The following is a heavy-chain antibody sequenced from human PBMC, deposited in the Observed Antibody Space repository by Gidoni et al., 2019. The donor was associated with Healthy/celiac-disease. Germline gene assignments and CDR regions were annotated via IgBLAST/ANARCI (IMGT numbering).Heavy chain of an antibody. Sequence: GKGLEWVAVISYDGSNKYYADSVKGRFTISRDNSKNTLYLQMNSLRAEDTAVYYCAGVTGKADYYYGMDVWGQGTTVTVSS. D-gene: IGHD1-20*01. CDR2: ISYDGSNK. V-gene: IGHV3-30-3*01. CDR3: AGVTGKADYYYGMDV. J-gene: IGHJ6*02.